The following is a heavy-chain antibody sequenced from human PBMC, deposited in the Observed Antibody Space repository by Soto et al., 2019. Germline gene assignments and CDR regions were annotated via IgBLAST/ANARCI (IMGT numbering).Heavy chain of an antibody. CDR3: ARERSRNDRRGYYRPDD. J-gene: IGHJ4*02. Sequence: LVKVSCKASGDTFSSYAISWVRQAPGQGLEWMGGIIPILNTPNYAQKLQGRVTITADKSTSTAYMELSSLRSEDTAVYYCARERSRNDRRGYYRPDDWGQGPLVIVYS. V-gene: IGHV1-69*10. CDR2: IIPILNTP. CDR1: GDTFSSYA. D-gene: IGHD3-22*01.